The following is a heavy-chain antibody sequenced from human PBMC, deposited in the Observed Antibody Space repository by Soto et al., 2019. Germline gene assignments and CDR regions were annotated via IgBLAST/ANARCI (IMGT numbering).Heavy chain of an antibody. CDR2: IHYSGDS. CDR1: GDSMTSSDW. Sequence: QVQLQESGPGLVKPSGTLSLTCAVSGDSMTSSDWWSWVRQAPGKGLEWIGEIHYSGDSNYDPSLRSRVTISVDRSKNQFSLNLSSVTAADTAVYFCVCNGYYSLEYWGQGTLVIVSP. CDR3: VCNGYYSLEY. J-gene: IGHJ4*02. D-gene: IGHD3-22*01. V-gene: IGHV4-4*02.